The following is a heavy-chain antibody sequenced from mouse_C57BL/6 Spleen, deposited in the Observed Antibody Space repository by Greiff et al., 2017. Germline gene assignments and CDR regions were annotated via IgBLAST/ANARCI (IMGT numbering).Heavy chain of an antibody. J-gene: IGHJ2*01. D-gene: IGHD2-3*01. CDR1: GYTFTSYW. V-gene: IGHV1-55*01. CDR3: ARGESGYDGYHFDY. Sequence: QVQLQQPGAELVKPGASVKMSCKASGYTFTSYWITWVKQRPGQGLEWIGDIYPGSGSTNYNEKFKSKATLTVDTSSSTAYMQLSSLTSEDSAVYYCARGESGYDGYHFDYWGQGTTLTVSS. CDR2: IYPGSGST.